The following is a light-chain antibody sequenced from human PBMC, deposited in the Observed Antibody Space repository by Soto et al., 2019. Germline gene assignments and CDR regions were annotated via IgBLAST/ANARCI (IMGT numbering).Light chain of an antibody. CDR3: QQRSDWPALT. V-gene: IGKV3-11*01. Sequence: EIVLTQSPATLSLSPGARATLSCRASQSVSSYLAWYQQKPGQAPRLLIYDASNRATGIPARFSGSGSGTAFTLTISSLEPEDFAVYYCQQRSDWPALTFGGGTKVEIK. J-gene: IGKJ4*01. CDR2: DAS. CDR1: QSVSSY.